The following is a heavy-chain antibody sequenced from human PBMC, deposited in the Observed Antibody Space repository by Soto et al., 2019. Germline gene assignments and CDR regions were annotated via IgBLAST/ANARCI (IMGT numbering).Heavy chain of an antibody. CDR2: INPNSGGT. CDR1: GYTFTGYY. Sequence: ASVKVSCKASGYTFTGYYMHWVRQAPGQGLEWMGWINPNSGGTNYAQKFQGRVTMTRDTSISTAYIERSRLRSEATGVYYCVRGIAADGGDRYFDYWGQGTLVTVSS. D-gene: IGHD6-13*01. J-gene: IGHJ4*02. V-gene: IGHV1-2*02. CDR3: VRGIAADGGDRYFDY.